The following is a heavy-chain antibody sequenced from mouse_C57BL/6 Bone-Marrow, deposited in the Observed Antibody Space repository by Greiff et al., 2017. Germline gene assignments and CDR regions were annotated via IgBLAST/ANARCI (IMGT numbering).Heavy chain of an antibody. D-gene: IGHD2-2*01. J-gene: IGHJ2*01. CDR1: GYSITSGYY. CDR3: ARNGYVLFDY. CDR2: ISYDGSN. Sequence: EVQVVESGPGLVKPSQSLSLTCSVTGYSITSGYYWNWIRQFPGNKLEWMGYISYDGSNNYNPSLKNRISITRDTSKNQFFLKLNSVTTEDTATYYCARNGYVLFDYWGQGTTLTVSS. V-gene: IGHV3-6*01.